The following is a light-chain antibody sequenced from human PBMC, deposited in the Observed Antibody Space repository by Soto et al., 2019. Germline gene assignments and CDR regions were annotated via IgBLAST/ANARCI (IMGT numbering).Light chain of an antibody. CDR2: EVS. V-gene: IGLV2-14*01. Sequence: QSALTQPASVSGSPGQSITISCTGTGSDVGGYNYVSWYQEHPGKAPKLIIYEVSDRPSGVSNRFSGSKSGNTASLTISGLQAEDEVDYYCISYKSSSTWVFGGGTKVTVL. CDR3: ISYKSSSTWV. J-gene: IGLJ3*02. CDR1: GSDVGGYNY.